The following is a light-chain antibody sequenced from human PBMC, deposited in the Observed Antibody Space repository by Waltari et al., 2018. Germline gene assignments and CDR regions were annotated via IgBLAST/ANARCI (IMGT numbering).Light chain of an antibody. CDR2: RNN. V-gene: IGLV1-47*01. CDR3: ASWDDSHYV. J-gene: IGLJ1*01. Sequence: QSVMTQPPSASGTPGQRVSISCSGSNSTLGSNYLYWYQQPPGAAPKLLTFRNNQRPSGVPDRFSGSKYGTSAFLAISELRSEDEAVYYCASWDDSHYVFGTGTKLTVL. CDR1: NSTLGSNY.